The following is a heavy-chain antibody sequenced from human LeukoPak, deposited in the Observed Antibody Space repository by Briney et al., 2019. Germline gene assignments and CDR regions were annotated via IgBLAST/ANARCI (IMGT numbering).Heavy chain of an antibody. CDR1: GGSISSGGYY. Sequence: PSETLSLTCTVSGGSISSGGYYWSWIRQHPGKGLEWIGYIYYSGSTYYNPSLKSRVTISVDTSKNQFSLKLSSVTAADTAVYYCARGHSSSSFGGYYYYGMDVWGQGTTVTVSS. J-gene: IGHJ6*02. V-gene: IGHV4-31*03. D-gene: IGHD6-13*01. CDR2: IYYSGST. CDR3: ARGHSSSSFGGYYYYGMDV.